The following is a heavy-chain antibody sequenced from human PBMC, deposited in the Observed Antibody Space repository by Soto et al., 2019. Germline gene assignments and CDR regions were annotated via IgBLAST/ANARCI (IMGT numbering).Heavy chain of an antibody. CDR1: GGSFSGYY. CDR2: INHSGST. V-gene: IGHV4-34*02. J-gene: IGHJ5*02. Sequence: QVQLQQWGAGLLKPSETLSLTCAVYGGSFSGYYWSWIRQSPGKGLEWIGEINHSGSTNYNPSLNGRFXISADTSKNQFSLKLTSVTAADTAVYYCARGLRHIVVWFDPWGQGTLVTVSS. CDR3: ARGLRHIVVWFDP. D-gene: IGHD5-12*01.